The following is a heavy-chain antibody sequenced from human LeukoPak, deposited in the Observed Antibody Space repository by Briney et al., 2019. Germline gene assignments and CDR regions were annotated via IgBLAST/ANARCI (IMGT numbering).Heavy chain of an antibody. J-gene: IGHJ6*02. CDR3: ASPLYPPQNYDVLPGPAPMDV. V-gene: IGHV1-8*01. CDR2: MNLNSGNR. Sequence: GAGVKVTCKGSGYTFTSYDINWVGQANGQGKEWMGFMNLNSGNRGNAQKYQGRVTMTRNTSISTAYMELSSLRSKDTAVYYCASPLYPPQNYDVLPGPAPMDVWGQGTTVPVSS. CDR1: GYTFTSYD. D-gene: IGHD3-9*01.